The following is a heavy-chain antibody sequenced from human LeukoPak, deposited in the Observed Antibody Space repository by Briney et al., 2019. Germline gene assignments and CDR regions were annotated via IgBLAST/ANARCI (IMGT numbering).Heavy chain of an antibody. CDR1: GYSISSGYY. V-gene: IGHV4-38-2*01. Sequence: SETLSLTCAVSGYSISSGYYWGWIRQPPVKGLEWIGSIYHSGSTYYNPSLKSRVTISVDTSKNQFSLKLSSVTAADTAVYYCARHVRGYSSSQDYWGQGTLVTVSS. CDR3: ARHVRGYSSSQDY. D-gene: IGHD5-18*01. J-gene: IGHJ4*02. CDR2: IYHSGST.